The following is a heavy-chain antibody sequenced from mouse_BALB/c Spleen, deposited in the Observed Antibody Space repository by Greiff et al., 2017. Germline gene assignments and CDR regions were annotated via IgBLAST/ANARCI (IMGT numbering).Heavy chain of an antibody. CDR2: IDPANGNT. Sequence: VQLKQSGAELVKPGASVKLSCTASGFNIKDTYMPWVKQRPEQGLEWIGRIDPANGNTKYDPKFQGKATITADTSSNTAYLQLSSLTSEDTAVYYCAREAYYFAYWGQGTLVTVSA. J-gene: IGHJ3*01. CDR1: GFNIKDTY. D-gene: IGHD2-10*01. CDR3: AREAYYFAY. V-gene: IGHV14-3*02.